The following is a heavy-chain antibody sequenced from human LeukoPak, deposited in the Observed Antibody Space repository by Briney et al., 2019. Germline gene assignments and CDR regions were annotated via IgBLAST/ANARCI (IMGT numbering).Heavy chain of an antibody. CDR2: IWYDGSNK. J-gene: IGHJ5*02. V-gene: IGHV3-33*01. Sequence: PGRSLRLSSAASGFTFSSYGMHWVRQAPGKGLEWVAVIWYDGSNKYYADSVKGRFTISRDNSKNTLYLQMNSLRAEDTAVYYCARDRGITMVRGVIRNLWFDPWGQGTLVTVSS. D-gene: IGHD3-10*01. CDR1: GFTFSSYG. CDR3: ARDRGITMVRGVIRNLWFDP.